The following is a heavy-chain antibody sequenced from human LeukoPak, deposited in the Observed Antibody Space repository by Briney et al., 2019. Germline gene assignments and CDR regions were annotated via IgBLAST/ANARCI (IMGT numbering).Heavy chain of an antibody. D-gene: IGHD3-10*01. V-gene: IGHV4-38-2*02. J-gene: IGHJ6*03. CDR3: ARDYGSGRRYYYMDV. Sequence: SETLSLTCTVSGYSISSGYYWGWIRQPPGKGLEWIGSIYHSGSTYYNPSLKSRVTILVDTSKNQFSLKLSSVTAADTAVYYCARDYGSGRRYYYMDVWGKGTTVTVSS. CDR1: GYSISSGYY. CDR2: IYHSGST.